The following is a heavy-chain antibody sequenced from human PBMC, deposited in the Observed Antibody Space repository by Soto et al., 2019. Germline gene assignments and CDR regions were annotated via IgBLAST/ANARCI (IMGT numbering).Heavy chain of an antibody. CDR3: AKLGGYCSSTSCPPDY. V-gene: IGHV3-23*01. J-gene: IGHJ4*02. D-gene: IGHD2-2*01. CDR2: ISGSGGST. CDR1: GFTFSSYA. Sequence: EVQLLESGGGLVQPGGSLRLSCAASGFTFSSYAMSWVRQAPGKGLGWVSAISGSGGSTYYADSVKGRFTISRDNSKNTLYLQMNSLRAEDTAVYYCAKLGGYCSSTSCPPDYWGQGTLVTVSS.